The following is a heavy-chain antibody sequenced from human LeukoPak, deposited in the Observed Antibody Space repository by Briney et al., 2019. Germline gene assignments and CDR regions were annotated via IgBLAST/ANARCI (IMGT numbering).Heavy chain of an antibody. CDR2: ISGSVDNT. J-gene: IGHJ5*01. D-gene: IGHD3-10*01. V-gene: IGHV3-23*01. Sequence: GGSLRLSCAASGFTFSSYAMSWVRQAPGKGLEWVSAISGSVDNTYYADSVRGRFTISRDNSNDTLYLQMNNLRAVDTAVYYCAKDGRYYFGSGTYPFYSWGQGTMVTVSS. CDR1: GFTFSSYA. CDR3: AKDGRYYFGSGTYPFYS.